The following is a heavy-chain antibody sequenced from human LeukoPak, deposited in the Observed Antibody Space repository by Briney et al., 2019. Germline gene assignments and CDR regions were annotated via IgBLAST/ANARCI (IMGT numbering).Heavy chain of an antibody. CDR2: ISYDGSNK. CDR1: GFTFSSYG. J-gene: IGHJ4*02. Sequence: GGSLRLSCAASGFTFSSYGMHWVRQAPGKGLEWVAVISYDGSNKYYADSVKGRFTISRDNSKNTLYLQMNSLRAEDTAVYYCATDIAVAGPFDYWGQGTLDTVSS. D-gene: IGHD6-19*01. V-gene: IGHV3-30*03. CDR3: ATDIAVAGPFDY.